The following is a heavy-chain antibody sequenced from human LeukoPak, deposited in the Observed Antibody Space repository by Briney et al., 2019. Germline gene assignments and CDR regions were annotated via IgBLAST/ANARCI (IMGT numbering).Heavy chain of an antibody. Sequence: KPSETLSLTCTVSGGSISSGGYYWSWIRQPPGKGLEWIGYIYHSGSTYYNPSLKSRVTISVDRSKNQFSLKLSSVTAADTAVYYCAREGGGSSGWYRYFDYWGQGTLVTVSS. CDR2: IYHSGST. V-gene: IGHV4-30-2*01. D-gene: IGHD6-13*01. CDR1: GGSISSGGYY. CDR3: AREGGGSSGWYRYFDY. J-gene: IGHJ4*02.